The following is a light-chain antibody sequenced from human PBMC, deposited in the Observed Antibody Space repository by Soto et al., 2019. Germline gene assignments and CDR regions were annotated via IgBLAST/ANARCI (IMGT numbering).Light chain of an antibody. CDR2: EAS. V-gene: IGKV1-9*01. CDR3: QQTRSYPST. CDR1: QDINSY. J-gene: IGKJ4*01. Sequence: IQLTQSPSSLSASIGDRVTITCRASQDINSYLAWYQQKPGKAPNLLIYEASILQRGVPSRFSGGISGTDFTLTISSLQAEDFATYYCQQTRSYPSTFGGGTKVDIK.